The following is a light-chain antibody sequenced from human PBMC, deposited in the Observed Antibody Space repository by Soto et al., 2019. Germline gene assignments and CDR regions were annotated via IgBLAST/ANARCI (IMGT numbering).Light chain of an antibody. V-gene: IGKV2-28*01. CDR3: MQALQTPYT. CDR2: LGF. Sequence: EIVMTQSPPSLTVTPGEPASISCSSSQRLLHSNGNIFLDWYLQKPGQSPQLLIYLGFNRASGVPDRVSGSGAGTDFTLKISRVDAEDAGIYYCMQALQTPYTFGQGTKLEIK. CDR1: QRLLHSNGNIF. J-gene: IGKJ2*01.